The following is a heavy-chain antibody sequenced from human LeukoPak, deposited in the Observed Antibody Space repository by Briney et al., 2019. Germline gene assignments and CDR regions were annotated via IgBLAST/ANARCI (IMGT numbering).Heavy chain of an antibody. J-gene: IGHJ5*02. CDR1: GGSISSYY. V-gene: IGHV4-59*12. D-gene: IGHD4-23*01. Sequence: PSETLSLTCTVSGGSISSYYWSWIRQPPGKGLEWIGYIYYSGSTNYNPSLKSRVTMSVDTSKNQFSLKLSSVTAADTAVYYCARTHYGGNSGWFDPWGQGTLVTVSS. CDR2: IYYSGST. CDR3: ARTHYGGNSGWFDP.